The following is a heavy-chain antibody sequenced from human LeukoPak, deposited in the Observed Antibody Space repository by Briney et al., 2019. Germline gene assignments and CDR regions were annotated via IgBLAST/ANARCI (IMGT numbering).Heavy chain of an antibody. V-gene: IGHV5-51*01. CDR3: ARHGLGSSWFGFDY. CDR1: GXTFTTYW. D-gene: IGHD6-13*01. Sequence: GESLKISCKGSGXTFTTYWIGWVRQMPGKGLEWVGVIYPGDSDPRYSPSLQGQVTISADKTISTAYLQWSSLKASDSAMYYCARHGLGSSWFGFDYWGQGTLVTVSS. J-gene: IGHJ4*02. CDR2: IYPGDSDP.